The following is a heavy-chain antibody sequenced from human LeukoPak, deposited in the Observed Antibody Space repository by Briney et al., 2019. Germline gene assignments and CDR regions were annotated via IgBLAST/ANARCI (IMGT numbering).Heavy chain of an antibody. Sequence: SETLSLTCTVSGGSISCYYWSWLRQPPGKGLEWIGYIYATGSTNYNPSLKSRVTISVDTSKNQFSLNLRSLTAADTAVYYCARHGSVRSPLGPWGQGTLVTVSS. V-gene: IGHV4-4*09. CDR3: ARHGSVRSPLGP. D-gene: IGHD3-10*01. CDR1: GGSISCYY. CDR2: IYATGST. J-gene: IGHJ5*02.